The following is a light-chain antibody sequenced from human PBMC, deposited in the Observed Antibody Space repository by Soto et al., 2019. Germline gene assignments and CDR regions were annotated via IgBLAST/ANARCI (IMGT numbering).Light chain of an antibody. J-gene: IGLJ3*02. Sequence: NFMLPQPHSVSESPGKTVIISCTRSSGSIASNYVQWYQQRPGSSPTTVIYEDNQRPSGVPDRFSGSIDSASNSASLTITGLYNEDEADYFCQSYDATNQVFGGGTELTVL. V-gene: IGLV6-57*01. CDR3: QSYDATNQV. CDR2: EDN. CDR1: SGSIASNY.